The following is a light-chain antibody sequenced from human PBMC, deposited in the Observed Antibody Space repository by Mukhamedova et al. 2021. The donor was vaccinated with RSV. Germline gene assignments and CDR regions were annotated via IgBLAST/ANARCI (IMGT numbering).Light chain of an antibody. CDR3: LQHNTYPYT. Sequence: GKVPKRLIYAVSSLQSGVPSRFSGSGSGTEFTLTISNLHPEDFAPYYCLQHNTYPYTFGQGTKLEI. CDR2: AVS. J-gene: IGKJ2*01. V-gene: IGKV1-17*02.